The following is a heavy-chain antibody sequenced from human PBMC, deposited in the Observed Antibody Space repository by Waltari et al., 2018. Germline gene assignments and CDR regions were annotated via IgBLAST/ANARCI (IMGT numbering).Heavy chain of an antibody. J-gene: IGHJ4*02. CDR3: ARADVGIAAAHIDY. D-gene: IGHD6-13*01. CDR1: GGSISRGDYY. V-gene: IGHV4-30-4*08. Sequence: QVQLQESGPGLVKPSQTLSLTCTVSGGSISRGDYYWTWTRPPPGKGLEWIGYISYSGSTSSNPSLKSRLTISIDTSRNQFSLKLSSVTAADTALYYCARADVGIAAAHIDYWGQGTLITVSP. CDR2: ISYSGST.